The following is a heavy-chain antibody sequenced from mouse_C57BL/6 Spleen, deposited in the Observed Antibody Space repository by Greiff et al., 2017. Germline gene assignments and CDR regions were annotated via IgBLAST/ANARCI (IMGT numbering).Heavy chain of an antibody. J-gene: IGHJ1*03. CDR1: GFNIKDDY. CDR3: TIYDGYPFDV. CDR2: IDPENGDT. D-gene: IGHD2-3*01. V-gene: IGHV14-4*01. Sequence: EVQLQQSGAELVRPGASVKLSCTASGFNIKDDYMHWVKQRPEQGLEWIGWIDPENGDTEYASKFQGKATITADTSSNTAYLQLSSLTSEDTAVYYCTIYDGYPFDVWGTGTTVTVSS.